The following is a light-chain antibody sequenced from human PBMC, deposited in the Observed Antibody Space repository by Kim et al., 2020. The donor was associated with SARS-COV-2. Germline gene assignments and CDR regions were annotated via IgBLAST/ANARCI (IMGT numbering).Light chain of an antibody. CDR2: EAS. CDR3: QNYNSAPRT. CDR1: QGISNY. Sequence: ASVGDRVTSTCRASQGISNYLAWYQQKPEEVPQLLIYEASALQSGVPSRFSGSGSGTDFTLTIGGLQPEDVATYYCQNYNSAPRTFGQGTKVDI. J-gene: IGKJ1*01. V-gene: IGKV1-27*01.